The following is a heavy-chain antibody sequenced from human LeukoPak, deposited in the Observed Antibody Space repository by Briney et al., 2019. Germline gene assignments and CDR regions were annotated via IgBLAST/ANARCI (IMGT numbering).Heavy chain of an antibody. V-gene: IGHV4-30-4*01. J-gene: IGHJ4*02. CDR1: GGSISSGDYY. D-gene: IGHD3-10*01. Sequence: SQTLSLTCTVSGGSISSGDYYWSWIRQPPGTGLEWIGYIYYSGSTYYNPSLKSRVTISVDTSKNQFSLKLSSVTAADTAVYYCARGSYYYGSGSQTPSYDYWGQGTLVTVSS. CDR3: ARGSYYYGSGSQTPSYDY. CDR2: IYYSGST.